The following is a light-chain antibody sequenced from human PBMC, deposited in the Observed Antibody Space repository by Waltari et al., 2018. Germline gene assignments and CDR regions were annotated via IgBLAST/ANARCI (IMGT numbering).Light chain of an antibody. J-gene: IGLJ1*01. V-gene: IGLV2-14*03. CDR3: TSFTTSRTYV. CDR2: NVS. Sequence: QSALTQPASVSGSPGQSIAISCAGTSSDVGAHNYVFWYQQHPGNAPKLIIYNVSNRPSGISTRFSGSKSGNTASLTISGLQAEDEADYYCTSFTTSRTYVFGTGTKVTVL. CDR1: SSDVGAHNY.